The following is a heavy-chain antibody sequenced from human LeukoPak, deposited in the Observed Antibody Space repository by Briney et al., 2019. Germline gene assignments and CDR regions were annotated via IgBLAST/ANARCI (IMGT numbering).Heavy chain of an antibody. CDR1: GFTFSRYW. V-gene: IGHV3-74*01. CDR2: INSDGSST. Sequence: GGSLRLSCAASGFTFSRYWMHGVRQGPGKGLVGVSRINSDGSSTSYADSVKGPFTISRDNAKNTLYLQMNSLRAEDTAVYYCAREYSTGFDPWGQGTLVTVSS. J-gene: IGHJ5*02. CDR3: AREYSTGFDP. D-gene: IGHD2-15*01.